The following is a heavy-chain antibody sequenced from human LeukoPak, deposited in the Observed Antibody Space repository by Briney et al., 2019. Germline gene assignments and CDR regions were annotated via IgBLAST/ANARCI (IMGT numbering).Heavy chain of an antibody. CDR1: GYTFINYA. Sequence: ASVKVSCKASGYTFINYAIHWVRQAPGQRLEWMGWITPGDGDTKYSQKFQGRVTITRDTSASTAYMELSSLRSEDTAVYYCARGASTGLIDYWGQGTLVTVSS. J-gene: IGHJ4*02. V-gene: IGHV1-3*01. CDR3: ARGASTGLIDY. CDR2: ITPGDGDT. D-gene: IGHD3-9*01.